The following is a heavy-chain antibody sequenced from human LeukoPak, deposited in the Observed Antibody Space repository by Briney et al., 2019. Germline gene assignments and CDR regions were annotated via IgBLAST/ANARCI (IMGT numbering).Heavy chain of an antibody. CDR2: IGTAGDT. CDR3: ARSRGITDGDYEWTFDY. CDR1: GFTFSTYD. J-gene: IGHJ4*02. V-gene: IGHV3-13*01. Sequence: GGSLRLSCAASGFTFSTYDMHWVRQGTGKGLEWVSGIGTAGDTYYPVSVKGRFTIFRENAKNSLYLQMNSLRAGDTAVYYCARSRGITDGDYEWTFDYWGQGTLVTVSS. D-gene: IGHD4-17*01.